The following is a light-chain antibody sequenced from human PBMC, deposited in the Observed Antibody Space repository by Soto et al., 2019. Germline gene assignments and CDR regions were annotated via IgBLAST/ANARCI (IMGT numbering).Light chain of an antibody. CDR1: QSISSY. V-gene: IGKV1-39*01. CDR3: QHSYSTPLAT. Sequence: DIQMTQSPSSLSASVGDRVTITCRASQSISSYLNWYQQKPGKAPKLLIYAASSLQSGVPSRFSGSGSGTDFTLTISSLQPEDFATYYCQHSYSTPLATFGQGTKVEIK. CDR2: AAS. J-gene: IGKJ1*01.